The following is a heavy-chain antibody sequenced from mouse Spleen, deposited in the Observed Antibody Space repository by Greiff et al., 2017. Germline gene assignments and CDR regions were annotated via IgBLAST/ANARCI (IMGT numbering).Heavy chain of an antibody. V-gene: IGHV1-80*01. CDR3: AILYYYYVMDY. CDR1: GYAFSNYW. Sequence: QVQLQQSGAELVKPGASVKISCKASGYAFSNYWMNWVKQRPGKGLEWIGQIYPGDGDTNYNGKFKGKATLTADKSSSTAYMQLSSLTSEYSAVYFCAILYYYYVMDYWGQGTSVTVSS. CDR2: IYPGDGDT. D-gene: IGHD1-1*01. J-gene: IGHJ4*01.